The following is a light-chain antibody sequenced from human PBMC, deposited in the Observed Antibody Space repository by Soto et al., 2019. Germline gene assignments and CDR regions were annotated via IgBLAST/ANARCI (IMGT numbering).Light chain of an antibody. CDR1: QSVSSSY. J-gene: IGKJ2*01. Sequence: EIVLTQSPGTLSLSPGERATLSCRASQSVSSSYLAWYQQKPGQAPRLLIYAASSRATGIPDRFSGSASATDFTLTISRLEPEDFAVYYCQQYAKSPYTFGQGTTLEIK. V-gene: IGKV3-20*01. CDR2: AAS. CDR3: QQYAKSPYT.